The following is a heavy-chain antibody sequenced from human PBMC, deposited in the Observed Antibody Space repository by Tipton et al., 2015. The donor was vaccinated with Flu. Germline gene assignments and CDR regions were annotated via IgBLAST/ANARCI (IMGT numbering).Heavy chain of an antibody. CDR2: IYYSGST. CDR1: GGSISSYY. Sequence: TLSLTCTVSGGSISSYYWSWIRQPPGKGLEWIGYIYYSGSTNYNPSLKSRVTISVDTSKNQFSLKLSSVTAADTAVYYCARFIAIAAVADYWGQGTLVTVSS. D-gene: IGHD6-13*01. J-gene: IGHJ4*02. CDR3: ARFIAIAAVADY. V-gene: IGHV4-59*12.